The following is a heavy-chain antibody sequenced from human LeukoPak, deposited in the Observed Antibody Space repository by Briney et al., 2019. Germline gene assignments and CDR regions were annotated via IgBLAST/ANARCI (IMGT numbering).Heavy chain of an antibody. CDR3: ARSPYYYGSGSYSFDY. CDR2: ISYDGSNK. D-gene: IGHD3-10*01. J-gene: IGHJ4*02. Sequence: GGSLRLSCAASGLTFSSYAMHWVRQAPGKGLEWVAVISYDGSNKYYADSVKGRFTISRDNSKNTLYLQMNSLRAEDTAVYYCARSPYYYGSGSYSFDYWGQGTLVTVSS. CDR1: GLTFSSYA. V-gene: IGHV3-30-3*01.